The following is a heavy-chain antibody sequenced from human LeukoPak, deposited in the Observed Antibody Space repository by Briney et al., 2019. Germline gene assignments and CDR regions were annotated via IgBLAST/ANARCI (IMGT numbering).Heavy chain of an antibody. Sequence: GGSLRLSCAASGFTFSNAWMSWVRQAPGKGLEWVGRIKSKTDGGTTDYAAPVKGRFTISRDDSKNTLYLQMNSLKTEDTAVYYCTPTIAAAPIGYWGQGTLVTVSS. J-gene: IGHJ4*02. V-gene: IGHV3-15*01. CDR3: TPTIAAAPIGY. CDR1: GFTFSNAW. D-gene: IGHD6-13*01. CDR2: IKSKTDGGTT.